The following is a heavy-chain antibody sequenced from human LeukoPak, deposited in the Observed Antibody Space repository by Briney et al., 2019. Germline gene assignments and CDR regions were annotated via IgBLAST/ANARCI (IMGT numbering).Heavy chain of an antibody. CDR1: GFTFSDYW. J-gene: IGHJ3*02. D-gene: IGHD6-13*01. Sequence: GGSLRLSCAASGFTFSDYWMHWVRQAPGKGLVWVSRINSDGSSTSYADSVKGRFTISRDNAKNTLYLQMNSLRAEDTAVYYCARDRSSSSTDAFDIWGQGTMVTVSS. V-gene: IGHV3-74*01. CDR2: INSDGSST. CDR3: ARDRSSSSTDAFDI.